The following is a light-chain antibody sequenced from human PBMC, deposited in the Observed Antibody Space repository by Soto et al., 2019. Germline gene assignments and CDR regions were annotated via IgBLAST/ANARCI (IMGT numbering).Light chain of an antibody. V-gene: IGLV1-40*01. CDR1: SSNIGAGYD. J-gene: IGLJ2*01. Sequence: QSVLTQPPSVSGAPGQRVTISCTESSSNIGAGYDVHWYQQLPGTDPKLLIYGNSNRPSGVPDRFSGSKSGTSASLAITGLQAEDEADYYCQSYDSSLSGPDVVFGGGTKLTVL. CDR2: GNS. CDR3: QSYDSSLSGPDVV.